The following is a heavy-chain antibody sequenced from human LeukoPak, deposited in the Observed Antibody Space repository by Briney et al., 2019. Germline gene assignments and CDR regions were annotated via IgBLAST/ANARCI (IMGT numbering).Heavy chain of an antibody. CDR1: GFTFDDYA. J-gene: IGHJ4*02. V-gene: IGHV3-9*01. CDR3: AKGYYYYDSSGQVDY. Sequence: PGRSLRLSCAASGFTFDDYAMHWVRQAPGEGLEWVSGISWNSGSIGYAESVKSRFTISRDNAKNSMYLQMNSLRDEDTALYYCAKGYYYYDSSGQVDYWGQGTLVTVSS. D-gene: IGHD3-22*01. CDR2: ISWNSGSI.